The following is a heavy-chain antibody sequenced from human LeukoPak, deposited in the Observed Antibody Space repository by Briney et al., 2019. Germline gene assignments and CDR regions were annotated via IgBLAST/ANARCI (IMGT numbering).Heavy chain of an antibody. CDR3: AKDSNITSTTIWYFDL. CDR1: GFTFDDYA. CDR2: ISWDSGSI. Sequence: GGSLRLSCAASGFTFDDYAMHWVRQAPGKGLEWVSGISWDSGSIGYADSVKGRFTISRDNAKNSLYLQMNSQRAEDTALYYCAKDSNITSTTIWYFDLWGRGTVVTVSS. V-gene: IGHV3-9*01. J-gene: IGHJ2*01. D-gene: IGHD2/OR15-2a*01.